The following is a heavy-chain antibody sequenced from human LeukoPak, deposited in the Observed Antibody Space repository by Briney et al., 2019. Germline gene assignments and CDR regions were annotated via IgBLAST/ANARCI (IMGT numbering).Heavy chain of an antibody. CDR2: IKQDESEK. CDR1: GFTFSNYW. D-gene: IGHD2-15*01. Sequence: GGSLRLSCAASGFTFSNYWMTWVRQAPGKGLEWVANIKQDESEKYYVDSVKGRFTVSRDNSKNSVYLQMNGLRAEDTAMYYCATPVGGVWSFDYWGQGTLVTVSS. J-gene: IGHJ4*02. CDR3: ATPVGGVWSFDY. V-gene: IGHV3-7*01.